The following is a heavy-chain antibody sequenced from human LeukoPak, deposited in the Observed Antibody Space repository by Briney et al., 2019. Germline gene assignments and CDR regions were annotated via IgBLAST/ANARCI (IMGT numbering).Heavy chain of an antibody. J-gene: IGHJ6*03. CDR3: AKDSGWLWRSYTDV. D-gene: IGHD6-19*01. CDR2: ISGDGGST. Sequence: AGGSLRLSCAASGFTFDDYAMHWVRQAPGKGLEWVALISGDGGSTYYADSVKGRFTISRDNSKNSLYLQMNSLRTEDTALYYCAKDSGWLWRSYTDVWGKGTTVTVSS. V-gene: IGHV3-43*02. CDR1: GFTFDDYA.